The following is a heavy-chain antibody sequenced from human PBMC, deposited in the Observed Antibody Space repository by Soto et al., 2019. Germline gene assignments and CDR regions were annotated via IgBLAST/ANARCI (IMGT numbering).Heavy chain of an antibody. CDR3: ARDHCSGGSCWANFDY. J-gene: IGHJ4*02. V-gene: IGHV1-58*01. Sequence: SVKVSCKASGFTFTSSAVQWVRQARGQRLEWIGWISVGNGNTNYAQKFQERVTMTRDMSTSTAYMELSSLRSDDTAEYYCARDHCSGGSCWANFDYWGQGTLVTVSS. CDR2: ISVGNGNT. D-gene: IGHD2-15*01. CDR1: GFTFTSSA.